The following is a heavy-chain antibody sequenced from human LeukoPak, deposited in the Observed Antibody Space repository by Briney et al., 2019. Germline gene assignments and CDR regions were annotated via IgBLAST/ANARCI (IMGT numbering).Heavy chain of an antibody. CDR3: ARDLGVAEFDY. V-gene: IGHV3-23*01. CDR1: GFSFRNHG. Sequence: GGSLRLPCAASGFSFRNHGMTWVRQAPGKGLEWVSGISGSGGSTYYADSVKGRFTISRDNSKNTMYLQMNSLKTEDTAVYYCARDLGVAEFDYWGQGTLVTVSS. J-gene: IGHJ4*02. D-gene: IGHD3-3*01. CDR2: ISGSGGST.